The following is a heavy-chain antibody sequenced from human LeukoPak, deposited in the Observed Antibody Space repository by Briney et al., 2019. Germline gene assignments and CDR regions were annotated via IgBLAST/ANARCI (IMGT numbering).Heavy chain of an antibody. V-gene: IGHV4-39*01. Sequence: PSETLSLTCTVSGGSISSSSYYWGWIRQPPGKELEWIGTIYYSGSTYYNPSLKSRVTISVDTSKNQFSLKLSSVTAADTAVYYCARQGSGNYLSPVNYWGQGTLATVSS. CDR1: GGSISSSSYY. D-gene: IGHD1-26*01. CDR2: IYYSGST. CDR3: ARQGSGNYLSPVNY. J-gene: IGHJ4*02.